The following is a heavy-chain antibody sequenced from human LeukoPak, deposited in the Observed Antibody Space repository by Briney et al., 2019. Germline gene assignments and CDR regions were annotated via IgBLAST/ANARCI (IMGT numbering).Heavy chain of an antibody. V-gene: IGHV4-34*01. J-gene: IGHJ5*02. CDR2: INHSGST. Sequence: SETLSLTCTVYGGSFSGYYWSWIRQPPGKGLEWIGEINHSGSTNYNPSLKSRVTISVDTSKNQFSLKLSSVTAADTAVYYWARGPGGNWFDPWGQGTLVTVSS. D-gene: IGHD3-10*01. CDR1: GGSFSGYY. CDR3: ARGPGGNWFDP.